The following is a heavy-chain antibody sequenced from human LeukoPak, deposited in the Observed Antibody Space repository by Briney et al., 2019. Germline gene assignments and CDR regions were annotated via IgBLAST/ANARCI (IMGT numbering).Heavy chain of an antibody. CDR2: ISSSSSYI. J-gene: IGHJ6*03. D-gene: IGHD1-26*01. CDR3: ARVSRHNSGIWARDYYYYMDV. V-gene: IGHV3-21*04. Sequence: PGGSLRLSCAASGFTFSSYSMNWVRQAPGKGLEWVSSISSSSSYIYYADSVKGRFTISRDNAKNSLYLQMNSLRAEDTAVYYCARVSRHNSGIWARDYYYYMDVWGKGTTVTVSS. CDR1: GFTFSSYS.